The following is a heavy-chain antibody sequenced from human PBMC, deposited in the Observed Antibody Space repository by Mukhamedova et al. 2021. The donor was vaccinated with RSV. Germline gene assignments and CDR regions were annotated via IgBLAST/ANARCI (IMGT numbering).Heavy chain of an antibody. J-gene: IGHJ5*02. CDR2: ISGSGDTT. V-gene: IGHV3-23*01. CDR3: AKHLGP. Sequence: GLQWVSSISGSGDTTYFADSVKGRFTISRANSKNTLYLQMRSLRVEDTPIYSCAKHLGPWGKGTLFTVST.